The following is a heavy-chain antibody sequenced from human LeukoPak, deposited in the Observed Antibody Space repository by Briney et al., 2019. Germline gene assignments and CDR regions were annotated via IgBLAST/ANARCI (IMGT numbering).Heavy chain of an antibody. D-gene: IGHD6-13*01. CDR1: GYTFTSYD. Sequence: ASVKVSCKASGYTFTSYDINWVRQATGQGLEWMGWMNPNSGNTGYAQRFQGRVTMTRNTSISTAYMELSSLRSGDTAVYYCASVPSSWYPQGNDGHHDYWGQGTLVTVSS. V-gene: IGHV1-8*01. CDR3: ASVPSSWYPQGNDGHHDY. CDR2: MNPNSGNT. J-gene: IGHJ4*02.